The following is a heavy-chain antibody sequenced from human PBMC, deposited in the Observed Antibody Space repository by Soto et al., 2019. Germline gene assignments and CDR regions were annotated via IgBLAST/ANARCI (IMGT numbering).Heavy chain of an antibody. CDR2: VYYTGTT. Sequence: QVQLQESGPGLVKPSETLSLTCTVSGGFVSSASYFWSWIRQPPGQEMEFIAYVYYTGTTKYSPSLRSRASISLDTSKNQFSLNLSSVTTADTAIYYCARMRFGEGPSWFDPWGQGILVAVS. CDR3: ARMRFGEGPSWFDP. D-gene: IGHD3-3*01. J-gene: IGHJ5*02. V-gene: IGHV4-61*01. CDR1: GGFVSSASYF.